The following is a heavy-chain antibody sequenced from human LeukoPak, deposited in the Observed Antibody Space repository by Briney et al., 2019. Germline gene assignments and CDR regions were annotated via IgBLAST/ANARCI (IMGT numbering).Heavy chain of an antibody. J-gene: IGHJ4*02. CDR1: GGTFNNYA. V-gene: IGHV1-69*04. CDR3: ATEPSRSYSFDHLDF. CDR2: VVPMFGIR. Sequence: SVKVSFRTSGGTFNNYAISWVRQAPGQGLEWMGRVVPMFGIRNYPQTFRGRVNITADKATNTVYMELRSLRAEDTAIYYCATEPSRSYSFDHLDFWGLGTPVTVSS. D-gene: IGHD5-12*01.